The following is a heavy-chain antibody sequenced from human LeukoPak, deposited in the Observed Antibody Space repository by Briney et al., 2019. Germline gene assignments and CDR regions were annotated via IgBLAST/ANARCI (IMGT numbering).Heavy chain of an antibody. CDR1: GFTFSGYG. Sequence: GGSLRLSCAASGFTFSGYGMHWVRQAPGKGLEWVSSISSSSSYIYYADSVKGRFTISRDNAKNSLYLQMNSLRAEDTAVYYCAKQIAAAGTGWFDPWGQGTLVTVSS. CDR2: ISSSSSYI. CDR3: AKQIAAAGTGWFDP. D-gene: IGHD6-13*01. V-gene: IGHV3-21*01. J-gene: IGHJ5*02.